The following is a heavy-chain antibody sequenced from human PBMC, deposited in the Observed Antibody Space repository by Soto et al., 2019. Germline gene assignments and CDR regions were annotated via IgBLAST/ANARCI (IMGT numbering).Heavy chain of an antibody. CDR3: AADSGNDIRSGYDC. CDR2: IVVGSGNT. V-gene: IGHV1-58*01. CDR1: GFTFRTSA. Sequence: GASVKVSCKASGFTFRTSAVQWVRQAPGQRLEWIGWIVVGSGNTKFAQNFQERVTITRDMSTSTAYMELNSLRSEDTAVYYCAADSGNDIRSGYDCWDQGTLVTVSS. D-gene: IGHD3-3*01. J-gene: IGHJ4*02.